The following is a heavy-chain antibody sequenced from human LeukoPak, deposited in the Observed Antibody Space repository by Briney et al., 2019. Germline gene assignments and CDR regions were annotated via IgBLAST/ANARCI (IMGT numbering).Heavy chain of an antibody. V-gene: IGHV4-34*01. Sequence: SETLSLTCTVSGGPISGYYWSWIRQPPGKGLEWIGEINHSGSTNYNPSLKSRVTISVDTSKNQFSLKLSSVTAADTAVYYCARLRSPFITMVRGVTGWFDPWGQGTLVTVSS. D-gene: IGHD3-10*01. CDR1: GGPISGYY. J-gene: IGHJ5*02. CDR2: INHSGST. CDR3: ARLRSPFITMVRGVTGWFDP.